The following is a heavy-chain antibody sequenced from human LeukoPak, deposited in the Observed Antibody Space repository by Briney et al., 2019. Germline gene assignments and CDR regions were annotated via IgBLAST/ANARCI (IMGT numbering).Heavy chain of an antibody. CDR1: GYTFTSYA. J-gene: IGHJ4*02. CDR3: ARNYGSGSYSIGYLYYFDY. V-gene: IGHV7-4-1*02. D-gene: IGHD3-10*01. Sequence: ASVKVSCKASGYTFTSYAMNWVRQAPGQGLEWMGWINTNTGNPTYTQGFTGRFVFSLDTSVSTAYLQISSLKAEDTAVYYCARNYGSGSYSIGYLYYFDYWGQGTLVTVSS. CDR2: INTNTGNP.